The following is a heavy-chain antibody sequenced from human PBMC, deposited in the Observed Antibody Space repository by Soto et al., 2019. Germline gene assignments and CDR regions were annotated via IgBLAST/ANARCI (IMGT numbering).Heavy chain of an antibody. CDR2: ISYDGSNK. Sequence: QVQLVESGGGVVQPGRSLRLSCAASGFTFSSYGMHWVRQAPGKGLEWVAVISYDGSNKYYADSVKGRFTISRDNSKNTLYLQMNSLRAEDTAVYYCAEDSGYGYFDYWGQGTLVTVSS. J-gene: IGHJ4*02. V-gene: IGHV3-30*18. D-gene: IGHD5-12*01. CDR1: GFTFSSYG. CDR3: AEDSGYGYFDY.